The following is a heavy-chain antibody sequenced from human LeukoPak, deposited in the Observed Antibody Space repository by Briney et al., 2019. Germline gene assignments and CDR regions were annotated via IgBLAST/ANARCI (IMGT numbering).Heavy chain of an antibody. Sequence: PSETLSLTCTVAGGSISSYYWSWIRQPPGNGLEWIGYIYYSGSTNYNPSLKSRVTLSLATSKNQFSLNLGSVTAAARAVFYVPSDGYGYCSGGSCVGVFDIWGQGTMVTVSS. J-gene: IGHJ3*02. CDR1: GGSISSYY. CDR3: PSDGYGYCSGGSCVGVFDI. V-gene: IGHV4-59*01. CDR2: IYYSGST. D-gene: IGHD2-15*01.